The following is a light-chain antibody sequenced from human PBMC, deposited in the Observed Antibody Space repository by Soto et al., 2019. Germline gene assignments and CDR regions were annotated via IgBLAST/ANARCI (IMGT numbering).Light chain of an antibody. J-gene: IGKJ1*01. V-gene: IGKV3-15*01. Sequence: MTQSPATLSVSPGGRATLSCRASQSISDTLAWYQQKPGQAPRLLIHGASTRATGFPARFSGSGSGTDFTLTISSLQSEGFAIYYCQQYNNWPWTFGQGTKVDI. CDR1: QSISDT. CDR2: GAS. CDR3: QQYNNWPWT.